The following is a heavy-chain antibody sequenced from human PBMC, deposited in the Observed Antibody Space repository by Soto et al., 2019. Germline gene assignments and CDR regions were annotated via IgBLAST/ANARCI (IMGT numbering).Heavy chain of an antibody. CDR1: GFTFSDYY. D-gene: IGHD3-10*01. J-gene: IGHJ3*02. CDR3: ERSGQLSPDAFDI. CDR2: ISSSSSYT. V-gene: IGHV3-11*06. Sequence: PGGSLRLSFPASGFTFSDYYMSWIRQAPGKGLEWVSYISSSSSYTNYADSVKGRFTISRDNAKNSLYLQINSLRAEDTAVYYCERSGQLSPDAFDIWGQGTMVTVSS.